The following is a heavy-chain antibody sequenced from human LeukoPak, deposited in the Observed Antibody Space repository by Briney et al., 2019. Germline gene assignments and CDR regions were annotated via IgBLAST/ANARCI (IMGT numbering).Heavy chain of an antibody. Sequence: PGGSLRLSCAASGFTFSSYWMSWVRQAPGKGLEWVANIKQDGSEKYYVDSVKGRFTISRDNTKNSLYLQMNSLRAEDTAVYYCASLYSSGWWGFDYWGQGTLVTVSS. CDR2: IKQDGSEK. J-gene: IGHJ4*02. V-gene: IGHV3-7*01. CDR1: GFTFSSYW. CDR3: ASLYSSGWWGFDY. D-gene: IGHD6-19*01.